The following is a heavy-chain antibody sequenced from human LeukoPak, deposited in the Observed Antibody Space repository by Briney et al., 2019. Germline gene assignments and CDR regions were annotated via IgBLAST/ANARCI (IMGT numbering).Heavy chain of an antibody. CDR2: ISDDGRS. D-gene: IGHD5-12*01. CDR3: VSTSGYDFWDMGY. Sequence: GGSLRLSCAASAFAFSKYAMHWVRQAPGKGLEWVTIISDDGRSNYADSVEGRFTISRDNSKNTLYLQMSSLRAEDTAVYYCVSTSGYDFWDMGYWGQGTLVTVSS. J-gene: IGHJ4*02. CDR1: AFAFSKYA. V-gene: IGHV3-30*04.